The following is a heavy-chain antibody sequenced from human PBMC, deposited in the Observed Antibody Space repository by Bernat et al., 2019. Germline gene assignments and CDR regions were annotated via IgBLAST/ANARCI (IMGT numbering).Heavy chain of an antibody. D-gene: IGHD1-26*01. CDR3: ASLGARGYEPYRHRHFDY. J-gene: IGHJ4*02. V-gene: IGHV3-21*01. CDR2: ISSSSSYI. Sequence: EVQLVESGGGLVKPGGSLRLSCAASGFTFSSYSMNWVRQAPGKGLEWVSSISSSSSYIYYEDSVKGRFTISRNNSKNPLYLQMKSLRAEDAAVYYCASLGARGYEPYRHRHFDYWDQGTLVTVSS. CDR1: GFTFSSYS.